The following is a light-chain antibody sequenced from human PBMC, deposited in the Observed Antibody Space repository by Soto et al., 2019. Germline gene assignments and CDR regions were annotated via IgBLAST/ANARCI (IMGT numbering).Light chain of an antibody. Sequence: EIVMTQSPATLSVSPGERATLSCRASQSVSSNLAWYQQKPGLAPRLLIYGASTRATGIPARFSGSGSGTEFTLTISRLQSEDFAVYYCQQYNNWPPWTFGQGTKVEIK. CDR1: QSVSSN. V-gene: IGKV3-15*01. CDR3: QQYNNWPPWT. J-gene: IGKJ1*01. CDR2: GAS.